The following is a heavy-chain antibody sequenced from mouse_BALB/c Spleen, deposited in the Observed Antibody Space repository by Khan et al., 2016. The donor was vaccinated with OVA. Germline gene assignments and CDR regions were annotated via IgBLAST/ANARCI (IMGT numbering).Heavy chain of an antibody. J-gene: IGHJ3*01. CDR2: ISSGGTT. Sequence: EVELVESGGDLVKPGGSLKLSCAASGFTFSNYAMSWVRQTPEKRLEWVASISSGGTTYYPDSVKGRFTISRDNARNILYLQMNGLGSEDTAMFYCARDYWFTYWGQGTLVTVSA. V-gene: IGHV5-6-5*01. D-gene: IGHD1-1*02. CDR1: GFTFSNYA. CDR3: ARDYWFTY.